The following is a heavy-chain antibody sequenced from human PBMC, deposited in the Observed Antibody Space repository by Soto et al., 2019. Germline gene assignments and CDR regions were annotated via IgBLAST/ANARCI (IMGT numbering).Heavy chain of an antibody. CDR3: AKDYLSVLDSSGHYYYYGMDV. J-gene: IGHJ6*02. V-gene: IGHV3-30*18. Sequence: GESLKISCAASGFTFSSYGMHWVRQAPGKGLEWVAVISYDGSNKYYADSVKGRFTISRDNSKNTLYLQMNSLRAEDTAVYYCAKDYLSVLDSSGHYYYYGMDVWGQGTTVTVSS. D-gene: IGHD6-19*01. CDR2: ISYDGSNK. CDR1: GFTFSSYG.